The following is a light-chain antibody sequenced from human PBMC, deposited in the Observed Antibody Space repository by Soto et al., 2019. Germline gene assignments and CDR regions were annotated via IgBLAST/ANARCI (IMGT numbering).Light chain of an antibody. J-gene: IGLJ1*01. V-gene: IGLV2-14*01. CDR2: DVD. CDR1: SRYVGGYNY. Sequence: QSALTQPASVSGSPGQSITISCTGTSRYVGGYNYVSWYQQHPGKAPKLIIYDVDNRPSGISSRFSGSKSGNTASLTISGLQAEDEADYYCSSFSYSSTPNYVFGTGTKLTVL. CDR3: SSFSYSSTPNYV.